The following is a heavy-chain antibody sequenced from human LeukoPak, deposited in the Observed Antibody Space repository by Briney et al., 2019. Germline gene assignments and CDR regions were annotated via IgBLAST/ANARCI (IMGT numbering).Heavy chain of an antibody. D-gene: IGHD3-9*01. CDR3: ARGPKTYYDILTGQTLYFQH. J-gene: IGHJ1*01. CDR1: GGTFSNSL. CDR2: ILPVFGTT. V-gene: IGHV1-69*06. Sequence: GASVKVSCTASGGTFSNSLISWVRQAPGQGLEWMGTILPVFGTTNYAQKFRGRVTFTADKSTSTAYMELSSLTSEDTAVYYCARGPKTYYDILTGQTLYFQHWGQGTLVTVSS.